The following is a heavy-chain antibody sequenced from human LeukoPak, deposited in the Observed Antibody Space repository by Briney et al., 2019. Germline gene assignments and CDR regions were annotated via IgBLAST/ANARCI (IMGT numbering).Heavy chain of an antibody. V-gene: IGHV3-30*04. CDR2: ISYDGSNK. J-gene: IGHJ4*02. Sequence: GGSLRLSCAASGFTFSSYAMHWVRQAPGKGLEWVSVISYDGSNKYYADSVKGRFTISRDNSKNTLYLQMNSLRAEDTAVYYCARDSPNTVTTLQYFDYWGQGTLVTVSS. D-gene: IGHD4-17*01. CDR3: ARDSPNTVTTLQYFDY. CDR1: GFTFSSYA.